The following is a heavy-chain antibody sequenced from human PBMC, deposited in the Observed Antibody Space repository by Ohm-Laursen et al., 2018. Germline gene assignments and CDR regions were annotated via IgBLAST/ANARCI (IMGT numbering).Heavy chain of an antibody. Sequence: GTLSLTCTVSGAPISTHYWSWIRQPPGKGLEWIGYIYYSGTTNYNPSLKSRVTISLNTSKNQFSLKPSSVTAADTAVYYCARRGHAFDIWGQGTMVTVSS. CDR2: IYYSGTT. CDR1: GAPISTHY. V-gene: IGHV4-59*11. CDR3: ARRGHAFDI. J-gene: IGHJ3*02.